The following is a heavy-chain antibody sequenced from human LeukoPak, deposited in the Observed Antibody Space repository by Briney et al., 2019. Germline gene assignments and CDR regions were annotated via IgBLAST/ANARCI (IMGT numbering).Heavy chain of an antibody. D-gene: IGHD4-23*01. V-gene: IGHV3-30-3*01. J-gene: IGHJ6*02. CDR3: ARTHYGGNSYYYYYGMDV. CDR2: ISYDGSNK. CDR1: GFTFSSYA. Sequence: GGSLRLSCAASGFTFSSYAMHWVRQAPGKGLEWVAVISYDGSNKYYADSVKGPFTISRDNSKNTLYLQMNSLRAEDTAVYCCARTHYGGNSYYYYYGMDVWGQGTTVTVSS.